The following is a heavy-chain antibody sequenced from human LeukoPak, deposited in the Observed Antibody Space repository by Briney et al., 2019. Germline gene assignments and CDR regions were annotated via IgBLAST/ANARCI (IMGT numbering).Heavy chain of an antibody. J-gene: IGHJ4*02. CDR2: IYYKGNT. D-gene: IGHD1-1*01. CDR1: GGSIYSHY. Sequence: SETLSLTCAVSGGSIYSHYWGWIRQPPGKGLEWIGDIYYKGNTNYNPSLKSRVTISLDTSKNHLSLNLTSVVAADTAIYYCMRRDTGWNHSDYWGQGILVTVSS. CDR3: MRRDTGWNHSDY. V-gene: IGHV4-59*08.